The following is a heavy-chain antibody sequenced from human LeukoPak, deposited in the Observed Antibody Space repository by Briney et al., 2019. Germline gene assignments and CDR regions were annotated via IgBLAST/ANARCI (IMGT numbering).Heavy chain of an antibody. CDR3: ARSHDHLWGNYPDY. J-gene: IGHJ4*02. Sequence: SETLSLTCDVSGGSIDSTNWWNWVRQPPGKGLEWIGEIHHDGRINYNPSLKSRVTLSADKSKNQFSLRLNSVTAADTAMYYCARSHDHLWGNYPDYWGQGTLVTVSS. D-gene: IGHD3-16*02. CDR1: GGSIDSTNW. V-gene: IGHV4/OR15-8*01. CDR2: IHHDGRI.